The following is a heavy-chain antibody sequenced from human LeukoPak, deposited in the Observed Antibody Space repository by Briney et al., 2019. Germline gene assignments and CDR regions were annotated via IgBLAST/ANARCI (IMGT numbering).Heavy chain of an antibody. J-gene: IGHJ6*03. CDR3: AKGAGYYYYYMDV. Sequence: GGSLRLSCAASGFTFSSYGMHWVRQAPGKGLEWVAFIRYDGSNKYYADSVKGRFTISRDNSKNTLYLQMNSLRAEDTAVYYCAKGAGYYYYYMDVWGKGTTVTVSS. CDR1: GFTFSSYG. V-gene: IGHV3-30*02. CDR2: IRYDGSNK. D-gene: IGHD6-19*01.